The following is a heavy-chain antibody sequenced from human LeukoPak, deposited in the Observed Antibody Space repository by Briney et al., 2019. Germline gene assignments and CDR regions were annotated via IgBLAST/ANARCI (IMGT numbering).Heavy chain of an antibody. Sequence: GGPLRLFCSASGLTFSRHWMHWVRQAPRKGLVWISRIKTDGCATLFAAFVEGRCTIFSDNAKDTLYPEMSSLRAEDTAVYYCGSSEDGYIDYWGRGTLVTVSS. CDR1: GLTFSRHW. CDR2: IKTDGCAT. V-gene: IGHV3-74*01. J-gene: IGHJ4*02. CDR3: GSSEDGYIDY. D-gene: IGHD5-24*01.